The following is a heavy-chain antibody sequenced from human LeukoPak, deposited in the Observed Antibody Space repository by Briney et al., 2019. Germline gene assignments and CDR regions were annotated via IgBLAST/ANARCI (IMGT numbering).Heavy chain of an antibody. CDR2: IYSGGST. V-gene: IGHV3-53*01. J-gene: IGHJ5*02. Sequence: GGSLRLSCAASGFTVSSNYMSWVRQAPGKGLEWVSVIYSGGSTYYADSVKGRFTISRDNSKNTLYLQMNSLRAEDTAVYYCARFLGISWFDPWGQGTLVTVSS. CDR1: GFTVSSNY. CDR3: ARFLGISWFDP. D-gene: IGHD7-27*01.